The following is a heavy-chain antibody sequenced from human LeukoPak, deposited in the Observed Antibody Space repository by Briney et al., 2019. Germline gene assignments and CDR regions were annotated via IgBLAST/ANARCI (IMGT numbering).Heavy chain of an antibody. D-gene: IGHD2-21*01. Sequence: GESLKISCKAGVYSFTNSWIGWVRQVPGKGLEWMGIIYHDDGNARYSPSFQGQVSMSVDKSISTANLQWSSLKASDTAMYYCARLVGRVSVDVTARYFDLWGRGTLVTVSS. CDR2: IYHDDGNA. J-gene: IGHJ2*01. CDR3: ARLVGRVSVDVTARYFDL. CDR1: VYSFTNSW. V-gene: IGHV5-51*01.